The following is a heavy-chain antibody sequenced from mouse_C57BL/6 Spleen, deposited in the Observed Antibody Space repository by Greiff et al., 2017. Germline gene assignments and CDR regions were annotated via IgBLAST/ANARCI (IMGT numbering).Heavy chain of an antibody. CDR3: TRSGSSYIYYAMDY. D-gene: IGHD1-1*01. CDR1: GYTFTDYE. V-gene: IGHV1-15*01. Sequence: QVQLKESGAELVRPGASVTLSCKASGYTFTDYEMPWVKQTPVHGLEWIGAIDPETGGTAYNQKFKGKAILTADKSSSTAYMELRSLTSEDSAVYYCTRSGSSYIYYAMDYWGQGTSVTVSS. CDR2: IDPETGGT. J-gene: IGHJ4*01.